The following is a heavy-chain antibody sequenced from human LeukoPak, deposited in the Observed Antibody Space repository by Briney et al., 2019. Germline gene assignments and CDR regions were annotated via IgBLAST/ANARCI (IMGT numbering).Heavy chain of an antibody. CDR3: ASVCSSTSCYSKGLVDY. Sequence: SGGSLRLSCTASGFTFTTYAMTWVRQAPGKGLEWVSYISSSSSTIYYADSVKGRFTISRDNAKNSLYLQMNSLRAEDTAVYYCASVCSSTSCYSKGLVDYWGQGTLVTVSS. D-gene: IGHD2-2*01. CDR2: ISSSSSTI. J-gene: IGHJ4*02. V-gene: IGHV3-48*01. CDR1: GFTFTTYA.